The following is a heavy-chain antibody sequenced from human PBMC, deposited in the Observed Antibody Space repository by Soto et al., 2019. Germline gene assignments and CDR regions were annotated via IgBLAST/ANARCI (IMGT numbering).Heavy chain of an antibody. CDR3: ARDRYDKTHWFDP. V-gene: IGHV1-58*01. CDR2: ITVGSGNT. D-gene: IGHD3-22*01. J-gene: IGHJ5*02. Sequence: QMQLVQSGPEVKKPGTSVKVSCKASGFTFTSSSVQWVRQARGQRLEWIGWITVGSGNTNYAQKFQERVTITRDMSTSTAYMELSNLRSEDTAVYYCARDRYDKTHWFDPWGQGTLVTVSS. CDR1: GFTFTSSS.